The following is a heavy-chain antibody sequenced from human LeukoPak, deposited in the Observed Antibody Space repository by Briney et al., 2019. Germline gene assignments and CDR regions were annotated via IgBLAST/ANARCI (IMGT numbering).Heavy chain of an antibody. D-gene: IGHD2-15*01. Sequence: KPSETLSLTCTVSGGSISSSSYYWGWIRQPPGKGLEWIGSIYYSGCTYYNPSLKSRVTISVDTSKNQFSLKRSSVTAADTAVYYCARHTPYWFDPWGQGTLVSVSS. J-gene: IGHJ5*02. CDR1: GGSISSSSYY. CDR3: ARHTPYWFDP. V-gene: IGHV4-39*01. CDR2: IYYSGCT.